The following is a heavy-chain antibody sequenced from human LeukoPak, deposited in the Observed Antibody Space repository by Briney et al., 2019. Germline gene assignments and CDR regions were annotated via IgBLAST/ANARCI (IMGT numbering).Heavy chain of an antibody. V-gene: IGHV4-59*08. CDR2: IYYSGST. CDR3: VRRRDCTSSSCYSGYFDP. J-gene: IGHJ5*02. CDR1: GGSISSYY. D-gene: IGHD2-2*01. Sequence: SETLSLTCTVSGGSISSYYWSWIRQPPGKGLEWIGYIYYSGSTNYNPSLKSRVTISVDTSKNQFSLKVTSVTAADTAVYYCVRRRDCTSSSCYSGYFDPWGQGTLVTVSS.